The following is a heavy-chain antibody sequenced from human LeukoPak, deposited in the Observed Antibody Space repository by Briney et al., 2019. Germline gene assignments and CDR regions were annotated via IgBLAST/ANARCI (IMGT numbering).Heavy chain of an antibody. Sequence: ASVKVSSKQSRYTFTSYGLSGVRQAPGQGVERMGWISAYNGNTNYAQKLQGRVTITTDTSTSTAYIYLWRLRSAETAVYYSARDSVVEVAASLIDFDCWGPGDLVTVSS. CDR2: ISAYNGNT. V-gene: IGHV1-18*01. CDR1: RYTFTSYG. CDR3: ARDSVVEVAASLIDFDC. D-gene: IGHD2-15*01. J-gene: IGHJ4*02.